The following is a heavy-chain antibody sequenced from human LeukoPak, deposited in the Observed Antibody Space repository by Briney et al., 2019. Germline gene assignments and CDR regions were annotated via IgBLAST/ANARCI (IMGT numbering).Heavy chain of an antibody. Sequence: GRTLRLSCAASGFPFSSYGMHWVRQAPGKGLEWVARLVYDERSDYANSVKGRFSISRDNSKDTLFLDMSDLRVEDTAVYYCARDLSAAFDFWGQGVLVTVSS. J-gene: IGHJ4*02. D-gene: IGHD6-19*01. CDR1: GFPFSSYG. CDR2: LVYDERS. CDR3: ARDLSAAFDF. V-gene: IGHV3-33*05.